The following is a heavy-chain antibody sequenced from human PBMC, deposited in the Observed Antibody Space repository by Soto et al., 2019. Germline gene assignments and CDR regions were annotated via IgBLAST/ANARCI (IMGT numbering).Heavy chain of an antibody. D-gene: IGHD5-18*01. J-gene: IGHJ4*02. CDR2: ISSSSSTI. CDR1: GFTFSSYS. Sequence: GGSLRLSCAASGFTFSSYSMNWVRQAPGKGLEWVSYISSSSSTIYYADSVKGRFTISRDNAKNSLYLQMNSLRDEDTAVYYCARDRGYSYGYKVKLDYWGQGTLVTVSS. V-gene: IGHV3-48*02. CDR3: ARDRGYSYGYKVKLDY.